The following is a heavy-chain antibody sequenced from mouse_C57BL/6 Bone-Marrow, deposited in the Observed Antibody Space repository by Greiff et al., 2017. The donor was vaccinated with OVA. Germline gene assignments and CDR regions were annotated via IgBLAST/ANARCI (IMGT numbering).Heavy chain of an antibody. CDR3: RRDGSTPFDY. D-gene: IGHD1-1*01. CDR2: IHPNSGST. CDR1: GYTFTSYW. V-gene: IGHV1-64*01. Sequence: QVQLQQPGAELVKPGASVKLSCKASGYTFTSYWMHWVKQRPGQGLEWIGMIHPNSGSTNYNEKFKSKATLTVDKSSSTAYMQLSSLTSEDSAVYYCRRDGSTPFDYWGQGTTLTVSS. J-gene: IGHJ2*01.